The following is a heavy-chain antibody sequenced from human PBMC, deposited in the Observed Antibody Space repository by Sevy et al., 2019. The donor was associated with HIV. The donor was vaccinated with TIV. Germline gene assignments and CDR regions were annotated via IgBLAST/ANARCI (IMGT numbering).Heavy chain of an antibody. CDR1: GFTFSSYA. V-gene: IGHV3-23*01. D-gene: IGHD2-15*01. Sequence: GGYLRLSCAASGFTFSSYAMNWVRQAPGKGLEWVSSGSGGNTYYADSVKGRFTISRDSSKNTVSLQMNSLRAEDSAISYCAKGTLLGAAGLDAFDIWGQGTQVTVSS. CDR3: AKGTLLGAAGLDAFDI. CDR2: SGSGGNT. J-gene: IGHJ3*02.